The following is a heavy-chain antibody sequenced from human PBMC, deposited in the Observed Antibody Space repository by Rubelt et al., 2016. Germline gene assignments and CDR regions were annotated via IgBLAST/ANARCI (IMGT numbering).Heavy chain of an antibody. CDR2: ISGSGAST. CDR1: GFTFSSYA. V-gene: IGHV3-23*04. J-gene: IGHJ4*02. D-gene: IGHD3-22*01. CDR3: SRDIPVANYDKNCYHDS. Sequence: EVQLVESGGGLVQPGGSLRLSCAASGFTFSSYAMSWVRQAPGKGLEWVSAISGSGASTYYADSGRGRFTNSGDSSKSVLYLPMNGLGVEATSIYYCSRDIPVANYDKNCYHDSWGQGTQVTVSS.